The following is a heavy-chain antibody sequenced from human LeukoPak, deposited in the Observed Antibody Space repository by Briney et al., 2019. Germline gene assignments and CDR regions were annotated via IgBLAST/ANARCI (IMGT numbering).Heavy chain of an antibody. V-gene: IGHV3-53*01. D-gene: IGHD3-10*01. CDR2: IYSGGST. CDR1: GFTVRSNY. Sequence: GGSLRPSCAASGFTVRSNYMSWVRQAPGKGLEWVSVIYSGGSTYYADSVKGRFTISRDTSKNTLYLQMDSLRAEDTAVYYCARERRGGAGPPYYYMDVWGNGTTVTVSS. CDR3: ARERRGGAGPPYYYMDV. J-gene: IGHJ6*03.